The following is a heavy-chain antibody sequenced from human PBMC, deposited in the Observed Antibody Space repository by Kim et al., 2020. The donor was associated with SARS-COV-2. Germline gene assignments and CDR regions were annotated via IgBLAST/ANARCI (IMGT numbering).Heavy chain of an antibody. D-gene: IGHD3-9*01. CDR2: ISYDGSNK. Sequence: GGSLRLSCAASGFTFSSYAMHWVRQAPGKGLEWVAVISYDGSNKYYADSVKGRFTISRDNSKNTLYLQMNSLRAEDTAVYYCAREVVRYFDWLSPTVTAPVTQDYWGQGTLVTVSS. CDR1: GFTFSSYA. CDR3: AREVVRYFDWLSPTVTAPVTQDY. V-gene: IGHV3-30*04. J-gene: IGHJ4*02.